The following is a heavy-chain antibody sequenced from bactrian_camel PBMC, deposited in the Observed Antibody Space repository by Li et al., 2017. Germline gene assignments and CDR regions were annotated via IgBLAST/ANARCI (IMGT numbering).Heavy chain of an antibody. D-gene: IGHD1*01. V-gene: IGHV3S26*01. CDR2: IRTIGGTK. J-gene: IGHJ4*01. CDR1: GYTYNRNC. CDR3: AARDSAGYLSPLERLERRNYNV. Sequence: HVQLVESGGGSVQPRGSLRLSCAASGYTYNRNCMAWFRQAPGKEREGLASIRTIGGTKTYSDSAKGRFTISQDAAENELYLQMNSLKPEDTAMYYCAARDSAGYLSPLERLERRNYNVWGQGTQVTVS.